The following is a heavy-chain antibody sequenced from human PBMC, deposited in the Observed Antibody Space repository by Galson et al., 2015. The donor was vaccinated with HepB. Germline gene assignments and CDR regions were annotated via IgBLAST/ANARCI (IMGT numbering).Heavy chain of an antibody. J-gene: IGHJ4*02. Sequence: SVKVSCKASGYTFNTYSINWLRQAPGQGLEWMGWIDTYTGNPTYAQGFTGRFVFSLDTSVSTAYLQISSLRAEDTAIYYCAREVKRLDYWGQGTLVTVSS. D-gene: IGHD2-21*01. V-gene: IGHV7-4-1*02. CDR1: GYTFNTYS. CDR2: IDTYTGNP. CDR3: AREVKRLDY.